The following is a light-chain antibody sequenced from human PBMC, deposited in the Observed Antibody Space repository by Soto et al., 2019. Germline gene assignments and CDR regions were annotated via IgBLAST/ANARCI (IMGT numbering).Light chain of an antibody. CDR3: QQFNNWPRT. Sequence: PGERATLSCRASQSVRSSYLAWYQHKPGQAPSLLIYGASTRATGIPARFSGSGSGTEFTLTISSLQSEDFAVYYCQQFNNWPRTFGQGTKVAIK. J-gene: IGKJ1*01. CDR1: QSVRSSY. CDR2: GAS. V-gene: IGKV3-15*01.